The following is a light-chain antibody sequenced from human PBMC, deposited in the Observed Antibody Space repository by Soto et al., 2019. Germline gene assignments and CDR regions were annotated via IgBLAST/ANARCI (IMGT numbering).Light chain of an antibody. CDR2: DVS. CDR1: SSDVGGYNY. V-gene: IGLV2-14*01. CDR3: LSYTSSYTLV. Sequence: QSALTKPASVSGSPGQSITLSCTGTSSDVGGYNYVSWYQQHPGKAPKLMIYDVSNRPSGVSNRFSGSKSGNTASLTISGLPDEDEADDYCLSYTSSYTLVFGGGTKLTVL. J-gene: IGLJ2*01.